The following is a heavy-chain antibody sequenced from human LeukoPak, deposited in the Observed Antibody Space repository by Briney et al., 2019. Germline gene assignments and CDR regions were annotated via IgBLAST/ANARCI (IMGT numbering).Heavy chain of an antibody. V-gene: IGHV3-11*06. J-gene: IGHJ4*02. D-gene: IGHD5-18*01. Sequence: PGGSLRLSCAASGFTFSDYYMSWIRQAPGKGLEWVSYISTGSSSHTNYADSVKGRFTISRDDAKNSLYLQMNSLRAEDTAVFYRVTGYRKIDYWGQGTLVTVPS. CDR3: VTGYRKIDY. CDR1: GFTFSDYY. CDR2: ISTGSSSHT.